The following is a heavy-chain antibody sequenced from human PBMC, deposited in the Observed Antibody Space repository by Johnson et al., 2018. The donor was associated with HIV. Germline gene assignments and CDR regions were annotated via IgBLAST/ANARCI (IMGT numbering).Heavy chain of an antibody. Sequence: QVHLVESGGGVVQSGRSLRLSCAASGFIFNDYPMYWVRQPPGKGLEWVAVISYDGSNKYYADSVKGRFTISRDNSKNTLYLQMNSLRAEDTAVYYCARAGQQWLADAFDIWGQGTMVTVSS. CDR2: ISYDGSNK. V-gene: IGHV3-30*04. CDR3: ARAGQQWLADAFDI. J-gene: IGHJ3*02. D-gene: IGHD6-19*01. CDR1: GFIFNDYP.